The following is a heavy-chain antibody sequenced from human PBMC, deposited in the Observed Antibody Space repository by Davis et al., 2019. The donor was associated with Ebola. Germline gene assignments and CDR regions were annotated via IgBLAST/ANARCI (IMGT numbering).Heavy chain of an antibody. Sequence: SLKISCTDSVITFSSYAMTWVRQAPGKGLEWVSGISWNSGSIGYADSVKGRFTISRDNAKNSLYLQMNSLRAEDTALYYCAKDTTTSHWYFDLWGRGTLVTVSS. CDR3: AKDTTTSHWYFDL. V-gene: IGHV3-9*01. J-gene: IGHJ2*01. CDR2: ISWNSGSI. D-gene: IGHD1-14*01. CDR1: VITFSSYA.